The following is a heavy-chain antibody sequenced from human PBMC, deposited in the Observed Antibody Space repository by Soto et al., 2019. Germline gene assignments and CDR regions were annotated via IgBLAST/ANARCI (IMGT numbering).Heavy chain of an antibody. V-gene: IGHV1-69*02. J-gene: IGHJ4*02. CDR2: IIPIFGIA. D-gene: IGHD5-18*01. Sequence: SVKVSCKASGGTFSRYSITWVRQAPGHGLEWIGRIIPIFGIASYAQKFQGRVTITADESTSTAYMELSCLRFDDTAVYYCARRYGSCFDYWGQGTLVTVSS. CDR1: GGTFSRYS. CDR3: ARRYGSCFDY.